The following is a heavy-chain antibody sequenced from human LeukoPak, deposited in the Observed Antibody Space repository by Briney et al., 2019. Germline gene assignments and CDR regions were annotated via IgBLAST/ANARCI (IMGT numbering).Heavy chain of an antibody. CDR2: IYHSGST. V-gene: IGHV4-4*02. Sequence: SETLSLTCAVSGGSISSSNWWSWVRQPPGKGLEWIGEIYHSGSTNYNPSLKSRVTISVDKSKNQLSLKLSSVTAADTAVYYCARGPSSSWYGDVFDYWGQGTLVTVSS. D-gene: IGHD6-13*01. CDR1: GGSISSSNW. J-gene: IGHJ4*02. CDR3: ARGPSSSWYGDVFDY.